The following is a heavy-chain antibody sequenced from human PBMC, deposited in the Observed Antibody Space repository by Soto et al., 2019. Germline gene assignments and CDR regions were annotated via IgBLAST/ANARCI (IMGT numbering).Heavy chain of an antibody. CDR3: ARRLAPTVSALGY. V-gene: IGHV3-30-3*01. CDR2: ISEDGGTE. J-gene: IGHJ4*02. D-gene: IGHD4-4*01. CDR1: GFPFTSYN. Sequence: GGSLRLSCRASGFPFTSYNFHWVRQAPGKGLEWVAVISEDGGTEYFADAVRGRFLISKDTSKNTVYLQMNSLRPEDTGTYFCARRLAPTVSALGYWGQGTLVTVSS.